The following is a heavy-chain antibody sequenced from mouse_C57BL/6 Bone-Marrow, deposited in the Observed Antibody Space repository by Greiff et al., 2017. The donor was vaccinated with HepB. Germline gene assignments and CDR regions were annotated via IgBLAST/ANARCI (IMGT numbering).Heavy chain of an antibody. CDR3: ARRLLFDY. D-gene: IGHD3-2*02. CDR2: IDPSDSYT. J-gene: IGHJ2*01. Sequence: VKPGASVKLSCKASGYTFTSYWMQWVKQRPGQGLEWIGEIDPSDSYTNYNQKFKGKATLTVDTSSSTAYMQLSSLTSEDSAVYYCARRLLFDYWGQGTTLTVSS. V-gene: IGHV1-50*01. CDR1: GYTFTSYW.